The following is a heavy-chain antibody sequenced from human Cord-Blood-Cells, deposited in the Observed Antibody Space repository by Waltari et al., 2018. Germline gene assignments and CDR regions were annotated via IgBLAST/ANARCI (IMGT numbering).Heavy chain of an antibody. J-gene: IGHJ3*02. CDR1: GYTFTGYY. V-gene: IGHV1-2*04. CDR3: ARDQPGDWGAFDI. Sequence: QVQLVQSGAEVKKPGASVKVSCQASGYTFTGYYMHWVRQAPGQGLEWMGWINPNSGGTNYAQKFQGWVTMTRDTSISTAYMELSRLRSDDTAVYYCARDQPGDWGAFDIWGQGTMVTVSS. D-gene: IGHD7-27*01. CDR2: INPNSGGT.